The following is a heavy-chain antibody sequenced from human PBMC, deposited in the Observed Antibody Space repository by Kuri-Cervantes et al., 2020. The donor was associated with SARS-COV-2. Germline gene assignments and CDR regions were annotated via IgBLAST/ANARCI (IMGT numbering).Heavy chain of an antibody. D-gene: IGHD2-2*01. V-gene: IGHV3-21*01. CDR3: ARDVNIVVVPAYYYGMDV. CDR1: GFTFSSYS. Sequence: GGSLRLSCAASGFTFSSYSTNWVRQAPGKGLEWVSSISSSSSYIYYADSVKGRFTISRDNAKNSLYLQMNSLRAEDTAVYYCARDVNIVVVPAYYYGMDVWGQGTTVTVSS. J-gene: IGHJ6*02. CDR2: ISSSSSYI.